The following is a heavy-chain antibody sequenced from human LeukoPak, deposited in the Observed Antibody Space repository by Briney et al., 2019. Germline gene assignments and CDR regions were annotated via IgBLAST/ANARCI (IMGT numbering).Heavy chain of an antibody. CDR3: ARLYWDPGYSAYDLDFYFDY. CDR2: IKQDGSEK. CDR1: GFTFSSYW. D-gene: IGHD5-12*01. J-gene: IGHJ4*02. Sequence: GGSLRLSCAASGFTFSSYWMSWVRQAPGKGLEWVANIKQDGSEKYYVDSVKGRFTISRDNAKNSLYLQMNSLRAEDTAVYYCARLYWDPGYSAYDLDFYFDYWGQGTLVTVSS. V-gene: IGHV3-7*05.